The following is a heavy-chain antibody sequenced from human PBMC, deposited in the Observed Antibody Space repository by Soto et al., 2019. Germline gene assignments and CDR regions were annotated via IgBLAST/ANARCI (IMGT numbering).Heavy chain of an antibody. CDR2: ISGSGGST. V-gene: IGHV3-23*01. D-gene: IGHD1-26*01. J-gene: IGHJ4*02. Sequence: VQLLESGGGLVQPGGSLRLSCAASGFTFSSYAMSWVRQAPGKGLEWVSAISGSGGSTYYADSVKGRFTISRDNSKNTLYLHMNSLRAEDTAVYYCAKLSAMIVGAKEYWGQGTLVTVSS. CDR3: AKLSAMIVGAKEY. CDR1: GFTFSSYA.